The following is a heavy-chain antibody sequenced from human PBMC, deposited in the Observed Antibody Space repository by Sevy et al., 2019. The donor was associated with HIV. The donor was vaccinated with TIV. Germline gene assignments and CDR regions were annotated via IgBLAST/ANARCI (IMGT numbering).Heavy chain of an antibody. Sequence: GGSLRLSCAASGFTFSNAWMSWVRQAPGKGLEWVGRIKSKTDGGTTDYAAPVKGRFTISTDESKNTLYLQINSLKTEDTAVYYCTTDTGISDYDFWSGRDDTFDNWGQRTMVTVSS. CDR3: TTDTGISDYDFWSGRDDTFDN. D-gene: IGHD3-3*01. CDR1: GFTFSNAW. CDR2: IKSKTDGGTT. J-gene: IGHJ3*02. V-gene: IGHV3-15*01.